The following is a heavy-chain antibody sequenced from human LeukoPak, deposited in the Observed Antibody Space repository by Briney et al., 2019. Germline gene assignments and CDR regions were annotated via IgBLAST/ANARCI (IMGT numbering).Heavy chain of an antibody. CDR2: ISWDGGGT. V-gene: IGHV3-43*01. Sequence: SGGSLRLSCAASGFTFDDYTMHWVRQAPGKGLEWVSVISWDGGGTYYADSVKGRFTISRDNSKNSLYLQMNSLRTEDTALYYCAREYYDSGAYYSLDSWGRGTLVTVSS. D-gene: IGHD3-22*01. J-gene: IGHJ4*02. CDR1: GFTFDDYT. CDR3: AREYYDSGAYYSLDS.